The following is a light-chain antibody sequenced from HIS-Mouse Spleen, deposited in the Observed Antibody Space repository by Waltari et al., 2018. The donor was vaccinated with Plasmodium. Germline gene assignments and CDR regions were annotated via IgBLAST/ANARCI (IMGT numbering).Light chain of an antibody. Sequence: DIVMTQSPDSLAVSLGERATINCKASQSVLYSSNNKNYVAWYQQKPVQPPKLLIYWASTRESVVPDRFSGSGSGTDFTLTISSLQAEDVAVYYCQQYYSTPWTFGQGTKVEIK. CDR3: QQYYSTPWT. J-gene: IGKJ1*01. V-gene: IGKV4-1*01. CDR1: QSVLYSSNNKNY. CDR2: WAS.